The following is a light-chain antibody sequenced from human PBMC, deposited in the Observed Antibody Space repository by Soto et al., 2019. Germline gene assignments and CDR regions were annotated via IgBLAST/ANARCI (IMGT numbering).Light chain of an antibody. CDR3: SSYTSSSTRV. V-gene: IGLV2-14*03. CDR1: NNAVGAYEY. J-gene: IGLJ1*01. Sequence: QSVLTPPASLSWAPGQSITISLTGNNNAVGAYEYVSWYQQHPDKAPKLMIYEVSNRPSGVSNRFSGSKSVNTATLTISELQADDEADYYCSSYTSSSTRVLGTGIKVTVL. CDR2: EVS.